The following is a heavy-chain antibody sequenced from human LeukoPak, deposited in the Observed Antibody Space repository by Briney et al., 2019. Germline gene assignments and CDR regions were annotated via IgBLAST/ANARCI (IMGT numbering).Heavy chain of an antibody. Sequence: SVRVSCKASGYTFTSYGISWVRQAPGQGLEWMGRIIPIFGTANYAQKFQGRVTITADESTSTAYMELSSLRSEDTAVYYCAFCVVVVPAAILPGFCLNWFDPWGQGTLVTVSS. CDR2: IIPIFGTA. CDR3: AFCVVVVPAAILPGFCLNWFDP. CDR1: GYTFTSYG. J-gene: IGHJ5*02. V-gene: IGHV1-69*13. D-gene: IGHD2-2*01.